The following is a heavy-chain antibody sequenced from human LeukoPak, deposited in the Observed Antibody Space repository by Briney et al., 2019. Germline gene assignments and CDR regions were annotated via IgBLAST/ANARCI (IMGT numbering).Heavy chain of an antibody. CDR3: ARGIQLWFDP. Sequence: PSETLSLTCTVSDGSISSYYWSWIRQPPGKGLEWIGYIYYSGSTNYNPSLKSRVTISVDTSKNQFSLKLSSVTAADTAVYYCARGIQLWFDPWGQGTLVTVSS. CDR2: IYYSGST. CDR1: DGSISSYY. V-gene: IGHV4-59*01. J-gene: IGHJ5*02. D-gene: IGHD5-18*01.